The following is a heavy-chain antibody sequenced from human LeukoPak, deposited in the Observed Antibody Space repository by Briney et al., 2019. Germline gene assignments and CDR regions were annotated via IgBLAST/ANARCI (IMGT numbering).Heavy chain of an antibody. Sequence: SETLSLTCSVSGGSISTSSYYWGWIRQPPGRGLEWIGSIYYRGYTNHNPSLKSRVTISVDTSKNQFSLNLSSVTAADTAMYYCARARGDYYDSSGYYSAFDYWGQGTLVTVSS. CDR1: GGSISTSSYY. V-gene: IGHV4-39*01. D-gene: IGHD3-22*01. CDR2: IYYRGYT. J-gene: IGHJ4*02. CDR3: ARARGDYYDSSGYYSAFDY.